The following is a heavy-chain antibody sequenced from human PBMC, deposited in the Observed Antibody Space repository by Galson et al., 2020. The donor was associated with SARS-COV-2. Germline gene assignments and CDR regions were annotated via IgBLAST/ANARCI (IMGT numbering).Heavy chain of an antibody. CDR3: ARGDTAMVEVGTTPTTDLDY. CDR1: GYTFTSYA. CDR2: INAGNGNT. V-gene: IGHV1-3*01. J-gene: IGHJ4*02. Sequence: ASVKVSCKASGYTFTSYAMHWVRQDPGQRLEWMGWINAGNGNTKYSQKFQGRVTITRDTSASTAYMELSSLRSEDTAVYYCARGDTAMVEVGTTPTTDLDYWGQGTLVTVSS. D-gene: IGHD5-18*01.